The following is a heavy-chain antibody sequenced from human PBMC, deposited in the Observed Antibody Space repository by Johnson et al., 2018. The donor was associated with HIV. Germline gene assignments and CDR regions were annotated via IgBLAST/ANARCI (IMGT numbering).Heavy chain of an antibody. V-gene: IGHV3-9*01. J-gene: IGHJ3*02. D-gene: IGHD2-21*02. CDR1: GFTFDDYA. CDR2: ISWNSGSI. Sequence: VQLVESGGGLVQPGRSLRLSCAASGFTFDDYAMHWVRQAPGKGLEWVSGISWNSGSIGYADSVKGRFTISRDNAKNSLYLQMNSLRAEDTAVYYCASGALAYCGGDCYSDAFDIWGQGTMVTVSS. CDR3: ASGALAYCGGDCYSDAFDI.